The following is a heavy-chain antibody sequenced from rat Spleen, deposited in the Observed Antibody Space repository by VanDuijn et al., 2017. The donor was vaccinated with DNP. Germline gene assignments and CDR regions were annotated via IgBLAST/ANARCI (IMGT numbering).Heavy chain of an antibody. CDR2: IVYDASRT. Sequence: EVQLVESGGGLVQAGRSLKLSCAASGFTFSDYNMAWVRQAPKKGLEWVATIVYDASRTYYRDSVKGRFTISRDDAKSSLYLQMNSLKSEDTATYYCARGSTSIYWYFDFWGPGTMVTVSS. CDR1: GFTFSDYN. V-gene: IGHV5-7*01. CDR3: ARGSTSIYWYFDF. D-gene: IGHD2-5*01. J-gene: IGHJ1*01.